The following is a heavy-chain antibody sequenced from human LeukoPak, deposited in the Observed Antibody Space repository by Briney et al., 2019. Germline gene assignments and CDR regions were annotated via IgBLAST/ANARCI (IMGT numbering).Heavy chain of an antibody. Sequence: PSETLSLTCTVSGGSISGCYWSWIRQPPGKGLEWIGYIYYSGSTNYNPSLKSRVTISVDTSKNQFSLKLSSVTAADTAVYYCARVPYSSSWAYYYYMDVWGKGTTVTVSS. CDR2: IYYSGST. J-gene: IGHJ6*03. V-gene: IGHV4-59*01. D-gene: IGHD6-13*01. CDR3: ARVPYSSSWAYYYYMDV. CDR1: GGSISGCY.